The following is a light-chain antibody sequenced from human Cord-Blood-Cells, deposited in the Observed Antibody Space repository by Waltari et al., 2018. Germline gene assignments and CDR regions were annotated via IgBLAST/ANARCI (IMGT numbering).Light chain of an antibody. Sequence: SYDLTQPPSVSVSLGQMVRITCAGEALLKKYAYWYQQKPGQFPVLVIYKDSERPSGIPERFSGSSSGTIVTLTISGVQAEDEADYYCLSADSSGTYPVFGGGTKLTVL. CDR1: ALLKKY. V-gene: IGLV3-16*01. CDR2: KDS. J-gene: IGLJ2*01. CDR3: LSADSSGTYPV.